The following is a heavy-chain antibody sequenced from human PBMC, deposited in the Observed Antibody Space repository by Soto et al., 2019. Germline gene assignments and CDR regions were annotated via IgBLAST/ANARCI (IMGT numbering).Heavy chain of an antibody. J-gene: IGHJ6*02. CDR3: ARPLVAPVAGPYYYGMDV. CDR2: IWYDGNTK. CDR1: GFTFNSYG. Sequence: QIQLVESGGGVVQPGRSLRLSCTASGFTFNSYGFNWVRQAPGKGLEWEAVIWYDGNTKYYADSVKGRFTISRDNLRSTVYLQMNSLTAEDTAVYYCARPLVAPVAGPYYYGMDVWGQGTTVTVSS. D-gene: IGHD6-19*01. V-gene: IGHV3-33*01.